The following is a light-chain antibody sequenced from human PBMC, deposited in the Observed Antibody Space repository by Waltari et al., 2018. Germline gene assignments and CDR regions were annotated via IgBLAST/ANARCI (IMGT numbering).Light chain of an antibody. CDR2: AAS. V-gene: IGKV1-39*01. CDR1: QSISSY. CDR3: QQYGSLPST. J-gene: IGKJ2*01. Sequence: DIQMTQSPSSLSASVGDRVTITCRASQSISSYLNWYQQKPGKAPKLLIYAASSLQSGVPSRFSGSGSGTDFTLTISSLQPEDFAVYFCQQYGSLPSTFGQGTKVEMK.